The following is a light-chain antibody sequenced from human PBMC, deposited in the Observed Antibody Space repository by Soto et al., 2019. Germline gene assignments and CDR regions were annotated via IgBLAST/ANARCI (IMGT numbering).Light chain of an antibody. CDR1: QSVSSY. J-gene: IGKJ4*01. CDR3: QQYSKWPLT. CDR2: GAS. Sequence: EIVMTQSPSTLSVSPLERSTLSCRASQSVSSYLAWYQQKPGQAPRLLIYGASTRATGIPARFSGSGSGTEFILSISSLQSEDFAVYYCQQYSKWPLTFGGGTKVDIK. V-gene: IGKV3-15*01.